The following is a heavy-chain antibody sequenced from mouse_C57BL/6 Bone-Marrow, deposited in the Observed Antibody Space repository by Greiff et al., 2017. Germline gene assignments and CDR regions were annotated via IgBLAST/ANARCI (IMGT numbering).Heavy chain of an antibody. V-gene: IGHV10-3*01. CDR3: VRDVYGSSFAY. CDR2: IRRKSSNYAT. CDR1: GFTFNTYA. Sequence: EVKLQESGGGLVQPKGSLKLSCAASGFTFNTYAMHWVRQAPGKGLDWVARIRRKSSNYATYYADSVQDRFTISRDDSQSMLYLQMNNLKTEDTAMYYCVRDVYGSSFAYWGQGTTLTVSS. D-gene: IGHD1-1*01. J-gene: IGHJ2*01.